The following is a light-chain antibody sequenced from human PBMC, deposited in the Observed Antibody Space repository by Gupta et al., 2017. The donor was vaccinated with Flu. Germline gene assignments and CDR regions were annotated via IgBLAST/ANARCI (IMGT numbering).Light chain of an antibody. CDR3: QQYNTYPRT. CDR1: QNIDKW. Sequence: GDRVTITCRASQNIDKWLAWFQQRPGQAPRLLIYKASTLETGVPSRFSGSGSGTEFTLTISSLQPDDSATYYCQQYNTYPRTFGQGTKVEIK. V-gene: IGKV1-5*03. J-gene: IGKJ1*01. CDR2: KAS.